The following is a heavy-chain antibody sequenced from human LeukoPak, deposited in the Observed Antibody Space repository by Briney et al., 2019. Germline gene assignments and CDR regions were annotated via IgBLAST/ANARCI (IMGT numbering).Heavy chain of an antibody. J-gene: IGHJ6*02. CDR2: INPSGGST. D-gene: IGHD3-3*01. CDR1: GYTFTSYY. CDR3: ARNLFGVGENYYYYGMDV. V-gene: IGHV1-46*01. Sequence: ASVKVSCKASGYTFTSYYMHWVRQAPRQGLEWMGIINPSGGSTSYAQKFQGRVTMTRDTSTSTVYMELSSLRSEDTAVYYCARNLFGVGENYYYYGMDVWGQGTTVTVSS.